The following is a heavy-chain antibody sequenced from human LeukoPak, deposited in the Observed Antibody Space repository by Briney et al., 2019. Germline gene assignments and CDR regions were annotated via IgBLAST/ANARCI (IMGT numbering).Heavy chain of an antibody. Sequence: AGGSLRLSCAAPGFTFSSYSMNWVRQAPGKGLEWVSSISGSSSYIYYADSMKGRFTISRDNAKNSLYLQMNSLRAEDTAVYYCARGSSNVAARNNWFDPWGQGTLVTVSP. CDR3: ARGSSNVAARNNWFDP. D-gene: IGHD6-6*01. V-gene: IGHV3-21*01. J-gene: IGHJ5*02. CDR1: GFTFSSYS. CDR2: ISGSSSYI.